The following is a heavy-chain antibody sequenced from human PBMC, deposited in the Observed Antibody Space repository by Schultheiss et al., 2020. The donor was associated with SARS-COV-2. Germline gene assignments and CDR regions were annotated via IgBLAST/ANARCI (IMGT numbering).Heavy chain of an antibody. D-gene: IGHD3-22*01. Sequence: GGSLRLSCAASGFTVSSNYMSWVRQAPGKGLEWVSAISGSGGSTYYADSVKGRFTISRDNAKNTLYLQMNSLRAEDTAVYYCARVDSSGYYYDDYFDYWGQGTPVTVSS. V-gene: IGHV3-53*01. CDR3: ARVDSSGYYYDDYFDY. CDR1: GFTVSSNY. J-gene: IGHJ4*02. CDR2: ISGSGGST.